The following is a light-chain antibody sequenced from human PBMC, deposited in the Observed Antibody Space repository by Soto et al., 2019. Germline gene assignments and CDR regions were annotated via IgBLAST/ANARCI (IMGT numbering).Light chain of an antibody. CDR1: QGISNY. Sequence: DIQMTQSPSTLSASVRDRVTITSRASQGISNYLAWYQQKPGKVPKILIYAASTLPSGVPSRFSGSGSGTDFTLTISSLQPEDVATYYCQKYNSAPRTFGQGTKVDIK. CDR2: AAS. V-gene: IGKV1-27*01. J-gene: IGKJ1*01. CDR3: QKYNSAPRT.